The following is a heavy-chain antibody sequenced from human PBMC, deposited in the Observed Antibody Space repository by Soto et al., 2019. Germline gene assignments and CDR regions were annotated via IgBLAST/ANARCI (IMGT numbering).Heavy chain of an antibody. J-gene: IGHJ6*02. CDR2: ISSNGGST. Sequence: GGSLRLSCSASGFTFSSYAMHWVRQAPGKGLEYVSAISSNGGSTYYADSVKGRFTISRDSSKNTVYLQMNSLRAEDTAVYYYARWRVVVPAARRYYYYGMDVWGQGTTVTVSS. D-gene: IGHD2-2*01. CDR1: GFTFSSYA. V-gene: IGHV3-64*04. CDR3: ARWRVVVPAARRYYYYGMDV.